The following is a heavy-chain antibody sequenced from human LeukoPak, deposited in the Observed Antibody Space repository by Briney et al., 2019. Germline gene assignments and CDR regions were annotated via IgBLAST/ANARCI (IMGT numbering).Heavy chain of an antibody. V-gene: IGHV4-4*07. CDR1: GGSISSYY. Sequence: SETLSLTCTVSGGSISSYYWSWIRQPAGKGLEWIGRIYTSGSTNYNPSLKSRVTMSVDTSKNQFSLKLSSVTAADTAVYYCARDPLIAAAGSCYFDYWGQGTLVTVSS. D-gene: IGHD6-13*01. CDR3: ARDPLIAAAGSCYFDY. J-gene: IGHJ4*02. CDR2: IYTSGST.